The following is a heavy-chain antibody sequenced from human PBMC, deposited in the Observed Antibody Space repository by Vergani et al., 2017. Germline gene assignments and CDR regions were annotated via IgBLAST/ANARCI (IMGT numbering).Heavy chain of an antibody. Sequence: QVQLVQSGAEVKKPGASVKVSCKASGYTFTGYYMHWVRQAPGQGLEWMGWINPNSGGTNYAQKFQGWVTMTRDTSFSTAYMELSRRRSDDTAVYYCARDYGYDVWSGGFGMDVWGQGTTVTVSS. J-gene: IGHJ6*02. D-gene: IGHD3-3*01. CDR1: GYTFTGYY. V-gene: IGHV1-2*04. CDR2: INPNSGGT. CDR3: ARDYGYDVWSGGFGMDV.